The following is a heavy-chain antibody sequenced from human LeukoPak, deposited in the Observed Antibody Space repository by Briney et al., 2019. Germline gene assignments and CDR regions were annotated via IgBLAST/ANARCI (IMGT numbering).Heavy chain of an antibody. V-gene: IGHV1-2*02. J-gene: IGHJ3*01. Sequence: ASVKISCKTSGYIFTDYYIHWVRQAPGQGLEWMAWINPVTRATNSAQKFQDRVTLTRDTSISTVYMALSRLTSDDTAVYFCARRGLAELESTDAFDLWGQGTMVTVSS. CDR3: ARRGLAELESTDAFDL. D-gene: IGHD5/OR15-5a*01. CDR2: INPVTRAT. CDR1: GYIFTDYY.